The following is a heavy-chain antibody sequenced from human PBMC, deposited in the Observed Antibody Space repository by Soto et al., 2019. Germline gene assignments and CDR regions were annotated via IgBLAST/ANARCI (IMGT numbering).Heavy chain of an antibody. Sequence: QVQLQESGPGLVKPSGTLSLTCAVSGDSISSDKWWSWVRQPPGKGLEWIGEIHQSGRTNYNPSLKSRVTILVEKSKNQVSLELSSMTAADTAVYYCARGGDWQFDHWGQGTLVTVSS. CDR1: GDSISSDKW. CDR3: ARGGDWQFDH. CDR2: IHQSGRT. V-gene: IGHV4-4*02. D-gene: IGHD2-21*02. J-gene: IGHJ4*02.